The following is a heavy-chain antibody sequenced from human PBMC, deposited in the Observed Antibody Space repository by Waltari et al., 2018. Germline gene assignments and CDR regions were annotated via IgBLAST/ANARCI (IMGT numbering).Heavy chain of an antibody. V-gene: IGHV4-39*02. CDR2: VYYSGAS. CDR3: VRPERGSYYYFDS. CDR1: GGSLSSRGFY. Sequence: QLQLQESGPGLVKPSETLSLSCTVSGGSLSSRGFYWGWIRQSPGKGLEWIGSVYYSGASYYNPSLESRVTMSIDTSKRHFSLRLTSVTVADTAVYYCVRPERGSYYYFDSWGQGTLVIVSS. J-gene: IGHJ4*02. D-gene: IGHD3-16*01.